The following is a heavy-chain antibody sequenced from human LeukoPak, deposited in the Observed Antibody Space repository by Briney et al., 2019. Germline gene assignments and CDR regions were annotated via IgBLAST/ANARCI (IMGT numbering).Heavy chain of an antibody. D-gene: IGHD5/OR15-5a*01. V-gene: IGHV1-2*02. CDR2: INPTSGTT. CDR3: ARLVGLSTTASY. J-gene: IGHJ4*02. CDR1: GYNFIGYY. Sequence: ASVTVSCKASGYNFIGYYLHWVRQAPGQGLEWMGWINPTSGTTNYEQKFQDRVTITRDTSINTAYMELNSLTYDDTAVYYCARLVGLSTTASYWGQGTQVIVAS.